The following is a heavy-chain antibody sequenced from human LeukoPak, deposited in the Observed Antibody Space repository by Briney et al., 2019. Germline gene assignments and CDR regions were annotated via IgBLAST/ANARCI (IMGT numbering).Heavy chain of an antibody. D-gene: IGHD1-26*01. J-gene: IGHJ4*02. Sequence: GGSLRLSCAASGFTFSDYSMNWVRQAPGKGLEWVSSISRNSRHVYYGGSVWGRFTISRDDARNSLFLEMNRLTAEDMAVYYCVRDFMAMGGTTANLHYWGQGTLVTVSS. CDR1: GFTFSDYS. V-gene: IGHV3-21*01. CDR3: VRDFMAMGGTTANLHY. CDR2: ISRNSRHV.